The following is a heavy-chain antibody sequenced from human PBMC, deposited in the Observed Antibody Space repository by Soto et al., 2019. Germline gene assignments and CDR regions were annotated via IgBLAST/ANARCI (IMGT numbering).Heavy chain of an antibody. J-gene: IGHJ3*02. CDR1: GGSISSGGYY. D-gene: IGHD3-22*01. V-gene: IGHV4-31*03. CDR3: AANILYYDSRQGAFDI. CDR2: IYYSGST. Sequence: SETLSLTCTVSGGSISSGGYYWSWIRQHPGKGLEWIGYIYYSGSTYYNPSLKSRVTISVDTSKNQFSLKLSSVTAADTAVYYCAANILYYDSRQGAFDIWGQGTMVTRLL.